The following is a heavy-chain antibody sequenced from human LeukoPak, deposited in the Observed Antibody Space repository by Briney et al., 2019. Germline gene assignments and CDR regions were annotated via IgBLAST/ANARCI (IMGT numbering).Heavy chain of an antibody. CDR3: ARLTYIAASNY. V-gene: IGHV4-59*08. D-gene: IGHD6-25*01. CDR1: GGSISNYY. Sequence: SETLSLTCTVFGGSISNYYWTWIRQPPGKGLEWIGYIYYSGTTNYNPSLKSRVTISVDTSKNQFSLKLSSVTAADTAVYYCARLTYIAASNYWGQGTLVTVSS. J-gene: IGHJ4*02. CDR2: IYYSGTT.